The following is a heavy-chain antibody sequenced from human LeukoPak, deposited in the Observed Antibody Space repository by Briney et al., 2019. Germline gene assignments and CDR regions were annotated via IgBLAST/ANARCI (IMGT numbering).Heavy chain of an antibody. CDR2: ISSSSSYI. CDR1: GFTFSSYS. V-gene: IGHV3-21*01. CDR3: ASPYCSGGSCYPDAFDI. J-gene: IGHJ3*02. Sequence: PGGSLRLSCAASGFTFSSYSMSWVRQAPGKGLEWVSSISSSSSYIYYADSVKGRFTISRDNAKNSLYLQMNSLRAEDTAVYYCASPYCSGGSCYPDAFDIWGQGTMVTVSS. D-gene: IGHD2-15*01.